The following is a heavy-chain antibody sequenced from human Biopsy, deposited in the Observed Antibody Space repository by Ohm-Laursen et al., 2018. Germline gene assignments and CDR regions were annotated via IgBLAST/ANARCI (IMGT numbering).Heavy chain of an antibody. CDR1: GFTFGHYA. Sequence: SLRLSCTASGFTFGHYAMHWVRRAPGKGLEWISLIWYDGTNEDYADSVKGRFTISRDNSKNTLYLQINTLTLEDTAFYYCARGLSSGWYGYFDVWGRGTLVTVSS. J-gene: IGHJ2*01. D-gene: IGHD6-19*01. CDR2: IWYDGTNE. CDR3: ARGLSSGWYGYFDV. V-gene: IGHV3-33*01.